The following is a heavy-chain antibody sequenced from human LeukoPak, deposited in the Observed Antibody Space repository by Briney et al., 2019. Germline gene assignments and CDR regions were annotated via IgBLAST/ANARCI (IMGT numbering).Heavy chain of an antibody. CDR1: GGSFSGYY. Sequence: PSETLSLTCAVCGGSFSGYYWSWIRQPPGKGLEWIGEINHSGSTNYNPSLKSRVTISVDTSKNQFSLKLSSVTAADTAVYYCARLAVVTIDYWGQGTLVTVSS. CDR2: INHSGST. CDR3: ARLAVVTIDY. V-gene: IGHV4-34*01. D-gene: IGHD4-23*01. J-gene: IGHJ4*02.